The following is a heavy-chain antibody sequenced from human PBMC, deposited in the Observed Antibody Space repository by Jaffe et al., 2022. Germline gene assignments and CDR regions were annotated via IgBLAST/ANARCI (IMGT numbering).Heavy chain of an antibody. D-gene: IGHD6-6*01. J-gene: IGHJ4*02. CDR2: ISSSSSYI. Sequence: EVQLVESGGGLVKPGGSLRLSCAASGFTFSSYSMNWVRQAPGKGLEWVSSISSSSSYIYYADSVKGRFTISRDNAKNSLYLQMNSLRAEDTAVYYCAIKAARPTMIDYWGQGTLVTVSS. V-gene: IGHV3-21*01. CDR3: AIKAARPTMIDY. CDR1: GFTFSSYS.